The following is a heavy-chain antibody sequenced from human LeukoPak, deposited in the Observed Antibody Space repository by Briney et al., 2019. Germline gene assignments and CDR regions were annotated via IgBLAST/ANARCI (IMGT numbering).Heavy chain of an antibody. J-gene: IGHJ4*02. CDR2: ISGSGGST. CDR1: GFTFSSYA. D-gene: IGHD6-19*01. Sequence: GGSLRLSCAASGFTFSSYAMSWVRQAPGKGLEWVSAISGSGGSTYYADSVKGRFTISRDNSKNTLYLQMNSLRAEDTAVYYCAKDFRRAKWLVLGGYYFDYWGQGTLVTVSS. CDR3: AKDFRRAKWLVLGGYYFDY. V-gene: IGHV3-23*01.